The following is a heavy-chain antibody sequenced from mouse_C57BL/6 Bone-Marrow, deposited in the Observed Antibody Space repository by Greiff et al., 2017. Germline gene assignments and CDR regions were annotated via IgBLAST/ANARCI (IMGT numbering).Heavy chain of an antibody. J-gene: IGHJ2*01. V-gene: IGHV14-3*01. CDR1: GFNIKNTY. Sequence: VQLQQSVAELVRPGASVKLSCTASGFNIKNTYMHWVQQRPEQGLEWIGRIDPANGNPTSAPKFPGKATITAVPSSHTPYLQLSSMTSENTAIYYCAREGTTVVPYYFDYWGQGTTLTVSS. CDR2: IDPANGNP. CDR3: AREGTTVVPYYFDY. D-gene: IGHD1-1*01.